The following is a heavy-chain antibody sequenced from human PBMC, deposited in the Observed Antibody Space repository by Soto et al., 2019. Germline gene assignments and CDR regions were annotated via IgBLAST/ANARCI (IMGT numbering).Heavy chain of an antibody. D-gene: IGHD2-8*01. CDR3: ARNDGCMLCRPWEGDVEINWFDP. CDR1: GGSISSSSYY. J-gene: IGHJ5*02. V-gene: IGHV4-39*01. Sequence: SETLSLTCTVSGGSISSSSYYWGWIRQPPGKGLEWIGSIYYSGSTYYNPSLKSRVTISVDTSKNLFSLKLGSVTAADTAVYYCARNDGCMLCRPWEGDVEINWFDPWGQGTLVTVSS. CDR2: IYYSGST.